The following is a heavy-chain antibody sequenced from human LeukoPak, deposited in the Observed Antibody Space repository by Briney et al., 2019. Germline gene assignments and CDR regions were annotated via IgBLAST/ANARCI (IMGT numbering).Heavy chain of an antibody. V-gene: IGHV1-69*05. J-gene: IGHJ3*02. CDR1: GGTFSSYA. CDR3: ARGIPSVRPFDAFDI. Sequence: SVKVSCKASGGTFSSYAISWVRQAPGQGLEWMGGIIPIFGTANYAQKFQGRVTITTDESTSTAYMELSSLRSEDTAVYYCARGIPSVRPFDAFDIWGQGTMVTVSS. CDR2: IIPIFGTA. D-gene: IGHD2-21*01.